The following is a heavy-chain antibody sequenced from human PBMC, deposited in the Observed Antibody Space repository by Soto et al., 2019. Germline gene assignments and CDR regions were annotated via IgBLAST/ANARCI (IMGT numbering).Heavy chain of an antibody. Sequence: SLRLSCAASGFTFSSYGMHWVRQAPGKGLEWVAVISYDGSNKYYADSVKGRFTISRDNSKNTPYLQMNSLRAEDTAVYYCAKELYYYDIFGVDYWGQGTLVTVSS. CDR3: AKELYYYDIFGVDY. CDR2: ISYDGSNK. V-gene: IGHV3-30*18. J-gene: IGHJ4*02. CDR1: GFTFSSYG. D-gene: IGHD3-22*01.